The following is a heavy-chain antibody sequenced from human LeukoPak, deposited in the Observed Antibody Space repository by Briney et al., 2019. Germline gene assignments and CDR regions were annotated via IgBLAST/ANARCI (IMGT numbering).Heavy chain of an antibody. D-gene: IGHD2-2*01. CDR2: ISAYNGNT. J-gene: IGHJ5*02. CDR1: GYTFTSYG. Sequence: ASVKVSCKASGYTFTSYGISWVRQAPGQGLEWMGWISAYNGNTNYAQKLQGRVTMTTDTSTSTAYMELRSLRSDDTAVYYCARDQFVVVPAAYNWFDPWGQGTLVTVSS. CDR3: ARDQFVVVPAAYNWFDP. V-gene: IGHV1-18*01.